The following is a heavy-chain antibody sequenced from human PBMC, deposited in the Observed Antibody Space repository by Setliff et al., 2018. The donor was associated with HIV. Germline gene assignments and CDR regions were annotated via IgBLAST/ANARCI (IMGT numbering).Heavy chain of an antibody. CDR1: GFTFSNAW. CDR3: TSRRKTTYYYYYMDV. J-gene: IGHJ6*03. CDR2: IKSKTDGGTT. Sequence: PGGSLRLSCAASGFTFSNAWMSWVRQAPGKGLEWVGRIKSKTDGGTTDYAAPVKGRFTISRDDSKNTLYLQMNSLKTEDTAVYYCTSRRKTTYYYYYMDVWGKGTTVTVSS. D-gene: IGHD4-17*01. V-gene: IGHV3-15*01.